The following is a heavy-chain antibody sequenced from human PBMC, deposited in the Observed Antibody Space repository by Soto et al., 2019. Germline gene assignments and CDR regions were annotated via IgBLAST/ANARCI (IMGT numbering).Heavy chain of an antibody. Sequence: ASVKVSCKASGYTFTSYGISWVRQAPGQGLEWMGWISAYDGNTNYAQKLQGRVTMTTDTSTSTAYMELRSLRSDDTAVYYCALYYYDSSGYSRFRNFYFDYWGQGTLVTVSS. CDR3: ALYYYDSSGYSRFRNFYFDY. CDR1: GYTFTSYG. CDR2: ISAYDGNT. V-gene: IGHV1-18*01. J-gene: IGHJ4*02. D-gene: IGHD3-22*01.